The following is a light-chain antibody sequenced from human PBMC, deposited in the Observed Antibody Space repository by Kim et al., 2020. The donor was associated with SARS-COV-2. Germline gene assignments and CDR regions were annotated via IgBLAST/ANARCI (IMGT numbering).Light chain of an antibody. J-gene: IGKJ2*02. V-gene: IGKV1-5*03. Sequence: DIQMTQSPSTLAASVGDRVTLTCRASQSVSLWLAWYQQKPGKAPKVLVFRASDLAGGVPSRFSGSGSGTDFTLTISSLQPDDFGTYYCQQYHTFPCTFGQGTKLEIK. CDR2: RAS. CDR3: QQYHTFPCT. CDR1: QSVSLW.